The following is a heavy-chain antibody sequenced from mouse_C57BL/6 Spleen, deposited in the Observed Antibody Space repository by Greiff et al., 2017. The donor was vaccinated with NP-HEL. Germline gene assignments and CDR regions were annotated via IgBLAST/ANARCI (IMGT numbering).Heavy chain of an antibody. CDR1: GYTFTSYW. J-gene: IGHJ4*01. CDR3: ARGGRGLGAMDY. V-gene: IGHV1-69*01. Sequence: QVQLQQSGAELVMPGASVKLSCKASGYTFTSYWMHWVKQRPGQGLEWIGEIDPSDSYTNYNQKFKGKSTLTVDKSSSTAYMQLSSLTSEDSAVYYGARGGRGLGAMDYWGQGTSVTVSS. D-gene: IGHD4-1*01. CDR2: IDPSDSYT.